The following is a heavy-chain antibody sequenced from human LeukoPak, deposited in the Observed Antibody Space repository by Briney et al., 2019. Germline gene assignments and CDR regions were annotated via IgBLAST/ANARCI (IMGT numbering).Heavy chain of an antibody. CDR1: GGSISSGGYS. J-gene: IGHJ4*02. D-gene: IGHD3-3*01. Sequence: PSETLSLTCAVSGGSISSGGYSWSWIRQPPGKGLEWIGYIYHSGSTYYNPSLKSRVTISVDRSKNQFSLKLSSVTAADTAVYYCARENQGRFLEWLIDYWGQGTLVTVSS. CDR3: ARENQGRFLEWLIDY. V-gene: IGHV4-30-2*01. CDR2: IYHSGST.